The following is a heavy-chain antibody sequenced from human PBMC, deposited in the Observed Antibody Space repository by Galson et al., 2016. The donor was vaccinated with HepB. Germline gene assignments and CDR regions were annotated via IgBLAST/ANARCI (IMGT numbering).Heavy chain of an antibody. CDR2: TSYDGSNN. Sequence: SLRLSCAASGFTFRSYGMHWVRQAPGKGLEWVALTSYDGSNNDYADSVKGRFTSSRDNSKNTLYLQMDSLRTEDTAVYYCAKDGTKWGSWGDWYMDVWGNGTTVTVSS. J-gene: IGHJ6*03. CDR1: GFTFRSYG. CDR3: AKDGTKWGSWGDWYMDV. D-gene: IGHD6-13*01. V-gene: IGHV3-30*18.